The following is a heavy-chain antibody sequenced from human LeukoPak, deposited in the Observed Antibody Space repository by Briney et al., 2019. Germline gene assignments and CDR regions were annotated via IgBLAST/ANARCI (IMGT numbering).Heavy chain of an antibody. D-gene: IGHD5-18*01. CDR3: ARGVATAHDAFDI. CDR2: IYSGGST. J-gene: IGHJ3*02. CDR1: GFTVSSNY. Sequence: GGSLRLSCAASGFTVSSNYMSWVRQAPGKRLEWVSVIYSGGSTYYADSVKGRFTISRDNSKNTLYLQMNSLRAEDSAVYYCARGVATAHDAFDIWGQGTMVTVSS. V-gene: IGHV3-53*01.